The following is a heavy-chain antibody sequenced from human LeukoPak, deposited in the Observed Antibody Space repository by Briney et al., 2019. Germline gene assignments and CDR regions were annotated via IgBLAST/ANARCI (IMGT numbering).Heavy chain of an antibody. CDR3: ARRTPEFDP. V-gene: IGHV4-39*07. D-gene: IGHD1-14*01. CDR2: IYYSGST. Sequence: SETLSLTCTVSGGSISSSSYYWGWIRQPPGKGLEWIGSIYYSGSTYYNPSLKSRVTISVDTSKNQFSLKLSSVTAADTAVYYCARRTPEFDPWGQGTLVTVSS. J-gene: IGHJ5*02. CDR1: GGSISSSSYY.